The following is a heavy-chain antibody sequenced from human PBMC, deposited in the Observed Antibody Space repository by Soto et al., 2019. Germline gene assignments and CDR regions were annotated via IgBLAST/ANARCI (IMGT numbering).Heavy chain of an antibody. CDR3: ARDRSNPHYYYYYGTDV. V-gene: IGHV1-69*12. D-gene: IGHD4-4*01. J-gene: IGHJ6*02. Sequence: QVQLVQSGAEVKKPGSSVKVSCKASGGTFSSYAISWVRQAPGQGLEWMGGIIPIFGTANYAQQFQGRVTITADESTSTDYIELSSLRSEDTAVYYCARDRSNPHYYYYYGTDVWGQGTTVTVSS. CDR1: GGTFSSYA. CDR2: IIPIFGTA.